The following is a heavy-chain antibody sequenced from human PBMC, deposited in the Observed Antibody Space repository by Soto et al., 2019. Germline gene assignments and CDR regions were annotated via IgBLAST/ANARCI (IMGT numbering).Heavy chain of an antibody. CDR1: GGSVNSGSYY. CDR2: IYYSGST. D-gene: IGHD3-16*01. J-gene: IGHJ4*02. CDR3: ARELRLGVNSVDY. Sequence: QVHLQESGPGLVKPSETLSLTCAVSGGSVNSGSYYWSWIRQPPGKGLEWIGYIYYSGSTNYNPSLKSRVTISLDTSKNQFSLKLTSVTAADTAVYYCARELRLGVNSVDYWGQGTLVTVSS. V-gene: IGHV4-61*01.